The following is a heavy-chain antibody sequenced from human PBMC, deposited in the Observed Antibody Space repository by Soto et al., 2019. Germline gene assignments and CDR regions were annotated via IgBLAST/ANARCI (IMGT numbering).Heavy chain of an antibody. V-gene: IGHV1-69*02. J-gene: IGHJ6*03. Sequence: QVQLVQSGAEVKPPGSSVKVSCKASGGTFSSYPISWVRQAPGQGLEWMGRIIPLLGVANYAQKFQGRVPITANKSTSTAYVERSSMRSEDTAVYYCASPRYCSSTSCYQDDYYYYYYMDVWGKGTTVTVSS. CDR2: IIPLLGVA. CDR3: ASPRYCSSTSCYQDDYYYYYYMDV. D-gene: IGHD2-2*01. CDR1: GGTFSSYP.